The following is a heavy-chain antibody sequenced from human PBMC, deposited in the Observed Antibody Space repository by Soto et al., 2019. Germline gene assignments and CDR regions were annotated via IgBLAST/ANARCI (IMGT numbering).Heavy chain of an antibody. CDR1: GGTFSSYA. D-gene: IGHD5-12*01. Sequence: QVQLVQSGAEVKKPGSSVKVSCKASGGTFSSYAISWVRQAPGQGLEWMGGIIPIFGTANYAQKFQGRVTITADESTSTAYMELSGLRSEDTAVYYCARDQGGYDYASYDYYGMDVWGHGTTVAVSS. CDR3: ARDQGGYDYASYDYYGMDV. V-gene: IGHV1-69*01. CDR2: IIPIFGTA. J-gene: IGHJ6*02.